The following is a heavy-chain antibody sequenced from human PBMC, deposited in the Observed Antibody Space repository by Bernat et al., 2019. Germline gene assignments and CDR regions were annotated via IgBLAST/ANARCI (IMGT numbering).Heavy chain of an antibody. D-gene: IGHD2-2*01. CDR3: ARRLAPAAPDY. CDR1: GGSVTSTSYY. CDR2: FYYPEST. V-gene: IGHV4-39*01. J-gene: IGHJ4*02. Sequence: QLQLQESGPGLVKPSETLSLTCTVSGGSVTSTSYYWGWIRQPPGKGLEWIGNFYYPESTYYNPSLRSRVTISVDTPKNQFSLKLSSVTAADTAVYYCARRLAPAAPDYWGEGTLVTVSS.